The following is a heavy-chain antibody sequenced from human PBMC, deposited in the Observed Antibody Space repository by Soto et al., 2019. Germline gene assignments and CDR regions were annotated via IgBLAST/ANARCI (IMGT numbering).Heavy chain of an antibody. Sequence: PSETLSLTCGVYGGSFSGYYWNWIRQPPGKGLEWIGEINHTGGTHYNPSLKSRVTMSVDTSKNQFSLRLSSVTAADTAIYYCATRITVFGLLIPPFDPWGQGTQVTVSS. J-gene: IGHJ5*02. CDR1: GGSFSGYY. V-gene: IGHV4-34*01. CDR3: ATRITVFGLLIPPFDP. D-gene: IGHD3-3*01. CDR2: INHTGGT.